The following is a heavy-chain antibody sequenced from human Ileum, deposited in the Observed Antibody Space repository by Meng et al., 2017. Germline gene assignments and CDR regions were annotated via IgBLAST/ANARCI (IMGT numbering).Heavy chain of an antibody. D-gene: IGHD4-17*01. V-gene: IGHV3-73*01. CDR3: ARPSYGDYGVS. CDR1: GFTFSDSA. Sequence: VQLVESGGGLVQPGGSLKLSCAASGFTFSDSAMYWVRQTSGKGLEWVGRIRSKANSYTTGYIASVKGRFTISRDNSKNTAYLQMNSLKIEDTAVYYCARPSYGDYGVSWGQGTLVTVSS. CDR2: IRSKANSYTT. J-gene: IGHJ5*02.